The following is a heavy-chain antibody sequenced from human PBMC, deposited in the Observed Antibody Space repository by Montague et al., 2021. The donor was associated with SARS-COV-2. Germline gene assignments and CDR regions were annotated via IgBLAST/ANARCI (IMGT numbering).Heavy chain of an antibody. CDR2: IYYSGST. CDR3: ARHSGRDTIFGVVIIPDAIDI. Sequence: SETLSLTCTVSGSSISSSSYYWGWIRQPPGKGLEWIGSIYYSGSTYYNPSLKSRVTISVDTSKNQFSLKLSSVTAADTAVYYCARHSGRDTIFGVVIIPDAIDIWGQGTTVTVSS. CDR1: GSSISSSSYY. J-gene: IGHJ3*02. V-gene: IGHV4-39*01. D-gene: IGHD3-3*01.